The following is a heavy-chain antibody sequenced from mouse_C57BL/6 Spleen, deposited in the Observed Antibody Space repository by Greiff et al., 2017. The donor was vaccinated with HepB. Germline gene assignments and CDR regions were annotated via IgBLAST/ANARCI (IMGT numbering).Heavy chain of an antibody. Sequence: VQLQQSGAELVRPGASVKLSCTASGFNIKDYYMHWVKQRPEQGLEWIGRIDPEDGDTEYAPKFLGKATMTADTSSNTAYLQLSSLTSEDTAVYYCTRGSSYSFLYFDYWGQGTTLTVSS. CDR3: TRGSSYSFLYFDY. CDR2: IDPEDGDT. J-gene: IGHJ2*01. V-gene: IGHV14-1*01. CDR1: GFNIKDYY. D-gene: IGHD1-1*01.